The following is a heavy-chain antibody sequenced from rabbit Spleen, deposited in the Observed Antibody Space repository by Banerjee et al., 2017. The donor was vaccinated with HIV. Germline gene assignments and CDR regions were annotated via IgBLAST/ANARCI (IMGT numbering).Heavy chain of an antibody. CDR3: ARDGRSGTDYRYYFDL. CDR1: GFDLSSDYF. CDR2: IYTGSSGST. V-gene: IGHV1S40*01. J-gene: IGHJ4*01. Sequence: QSLEESGGGLVKPGASLTLTCTASGFDLSSDYFMCWVRQAPGKGLEWIACIYTGSSGSTYYASWAKGRFTISKTSSTTVTLQMTSLTAADAATYFCARDGRSGTDYRYYFDLWGPGTLVTVS. D-gene: IGHD7-1*01.